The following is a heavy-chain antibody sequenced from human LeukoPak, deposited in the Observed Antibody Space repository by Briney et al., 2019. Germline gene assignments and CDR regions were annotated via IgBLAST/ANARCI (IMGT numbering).Heavy chain of an antibody. CDR1: GFTFSAYG. CDR3: AKTDSSGYHQYYFDY. J-gene: IGHJ4*02. CDR2: IRYDGSKK. D-gene: IGHD3-22*01. Sequence: GGSLRLSCAASGFTFSAYGMHWVRQAPGKGLEWVAFIRYDGSKKYYADSVKGRFTISRDNSKNTLYLQMNSLRAEDMALYYCAKTDSSGYHQYYFDYWGQGTLVTVSS. V-gene: IGHV3-30*02.